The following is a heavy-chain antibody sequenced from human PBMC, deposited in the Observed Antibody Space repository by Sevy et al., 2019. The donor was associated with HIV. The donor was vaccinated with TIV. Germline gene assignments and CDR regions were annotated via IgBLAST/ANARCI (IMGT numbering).Heavy chain of an antibody. V-gene: IGHV3-72*01. Sequence: GGSLRLSCAASGFTFSDHYMDWVRQAPGKGLEWVGRTRNKANSYTIEYAASVKGRFTISRDDSKNSLYLQMNSLKTEDTAVYYCARESAYYYYYYGMDVWGQGTTVTVSS. CDR3: ARESAYYYYYYGMDV. CDR2: TRNKANSYTI. J-gene: IGHJ6*02. CDR1: GFTFSDHY.